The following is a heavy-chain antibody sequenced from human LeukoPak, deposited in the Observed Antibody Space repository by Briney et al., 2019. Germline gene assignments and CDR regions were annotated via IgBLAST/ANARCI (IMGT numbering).Heavy chain of an antibody. CDR1: GFTFSNYV. CDR3: AKGLISGSSNFDY. D-gene: IGHD3-10*01. CDR2: INDSGGRT. V-gene: IGHV3-23*01. Sequence: GGSLRLSCVASGFTFSNYVMNWVRQAPGKGLEWVSGINDSGGRTYYADSVKGRFTISRDNSKNTLYLQMNSLRVEDTAIYYCAKGLISGSSNFDYWGQGALVTVSS. J-gene: IGHJ4*02.